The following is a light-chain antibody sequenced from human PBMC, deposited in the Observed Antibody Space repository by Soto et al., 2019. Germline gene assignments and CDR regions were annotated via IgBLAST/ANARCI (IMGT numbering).Light chain of an antibody. CDR1: SSDLGSYNL. CDR3: CSCAGSSTFV. Sequence: QSALTQPASVSGSPGQSITISCTGTSSDLGSYNLASWYQQHPSKAPKLMIYEGSKRPSGVSNRFSGSKSGNTASLTISGLQAEDEADYYCCSCAGSSTFVFGTGTKVTVL. V-gene: IGLV2-23*01. CDR2: EGS. J-gene: IGLJ1*01.